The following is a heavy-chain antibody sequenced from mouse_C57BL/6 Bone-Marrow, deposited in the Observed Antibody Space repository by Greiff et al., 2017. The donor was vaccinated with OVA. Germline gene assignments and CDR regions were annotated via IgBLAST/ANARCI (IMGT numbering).Heavy chain of an antibody. D-gene: IGHD4-1*01. CDR1: GYAFSSSW. CDR3: ARSGDELGLLYYYAMDY. V-gene: IGHV1-82*01. Sequence: VQLQQSGPELVKPGASVKISCKASGYAFSSSWMNWVKQRPGKGLEWIGRIYPGDGDTNYNGKFKGKATLTAAKSSSTAYMQLSSLTSEDSAVYFCARSGDELGLLYYYAMDYWGQGTSVTVSS. J-gene: IGHJ4*01. CDR2: IYPGDGDT.